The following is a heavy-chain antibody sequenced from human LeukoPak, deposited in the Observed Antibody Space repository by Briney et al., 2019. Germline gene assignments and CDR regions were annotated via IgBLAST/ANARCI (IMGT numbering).Heavy chain of an antibody. V-gene: IGHV3-30*18. CDR3: AKGGTVSGYDQLVVDY. Sequence: PGGFLRLSCAASAFIFSNYGMHWVRQAPGKGLEWVAVISYDGSNKFYVDSVKGRFTISRDNSKNTLSLQMNSLRAEDTAVYYCAKGGTVSGYDQLVVDYWGQGTLVTVSS. J-gene: IGHJ4*02. CDR1: AFIFSNYG. D-gene: IGHD5-12*01. CDR2: ISYDGSNK.